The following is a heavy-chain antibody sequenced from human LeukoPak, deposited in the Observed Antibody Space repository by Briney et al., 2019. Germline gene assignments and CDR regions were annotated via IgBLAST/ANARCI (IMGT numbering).Heavy chain of an antibody. J-gene: IGHJ6*02. CDR2: IGTAGDT. D-gene: IGHD3-10*01. V-gene: IGHV3-13*01. Sequence: GGSLRLSCAASGFTFSSYDMHWVRQATGKGLEWVSAIGTAGDTYYPGSVKGRFTISRENAKNSLYLQMNSPRAGDTAVYYCARGENYYGSGSYYHVWGQGTTVTVSS. CDR1: GFTFSSYD. CDR3: ARGENYYGSGSYYHV.